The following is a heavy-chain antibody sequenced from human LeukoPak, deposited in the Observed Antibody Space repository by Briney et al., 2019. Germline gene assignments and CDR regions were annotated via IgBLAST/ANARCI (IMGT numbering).Heavy chain of an antibody. D-gene: IGHD4-23*01. CDR2: INHSGST. CDR1: GGSFSGYY. Sequence: SETLSLTCAVYGGSFSGYYWSWIRQPPGKGLEWIGEINHSGSTNYNSSLKSRVTISVDTSKNQFSLKLSSVTAADTAVYYCARVAYGGNSFSWFDPWGQGTLVTVSS. CDR3: ARVAYGGNSFSWFDP. J-gene: IGHJ5*02. V-gene: IGHV4-34*01.